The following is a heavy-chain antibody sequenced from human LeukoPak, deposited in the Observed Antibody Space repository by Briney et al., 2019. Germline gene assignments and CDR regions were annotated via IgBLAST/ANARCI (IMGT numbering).Heavy chain of an antibody. V-gene: IGHV3-30*02. Sequence: GGALRLSCAASGFTFSSYGMHWVRQAPGKGLEWVGIIRYDGRNKYYADSVKGRFTISRDNSKTTLFLQINSLKTEDTAVYYCATGGRSGVALEQWGQGTLVTVSS. D-gene: IGHD3-3*01. CDR1: GFTFSSYG. CDR2: IRYDGRNK. CDR3: ATGGRSGVALEQ. J-gene: IGHJ4*02.